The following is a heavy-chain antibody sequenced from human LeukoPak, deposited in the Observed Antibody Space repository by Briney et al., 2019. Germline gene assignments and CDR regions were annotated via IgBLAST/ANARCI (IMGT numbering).Heavy chain of an antibody. J-gene: IGHJ4*02. D-gene: IGHD6-19*01. CDR3: AKDPLGPGIAVAGPFDY. CDR1: GLTFSSYA. Sequence: PGGSLRLSCAASGLTFSSYAMSWVRQAPGKGLEWVSAISGSGGSTYYADSVKGRFTISRDNSKNTLYLQVNSLRAEDTAVYYCAKDPLGPGIAVAGPFDYWGQGTLVTVSS. V-gene: IGHV3-23*01. CDR2: ISGSGGST.